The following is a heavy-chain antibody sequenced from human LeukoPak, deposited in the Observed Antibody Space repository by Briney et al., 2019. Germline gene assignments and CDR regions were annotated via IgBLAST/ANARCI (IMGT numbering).Heavy chain of an antibody. V-gene: IGHV4-59*08. CDR1: GVSISSFY. Sequence: SETLSLTCTVSGVSISSFYWSWIRQPPGKGLGWIGYFYYGGSTNYNPSLKSRVTISVGTSKNQFSLKLTSVAAADTAVYYCARHSPLAAAGFDYWGQGTLVTVSS. CDR3: ARHSPLAAAGFDY. D-gene: IGHD6-13*01. CDR2: FYYGGST. J-gene: IGHJ4*02.